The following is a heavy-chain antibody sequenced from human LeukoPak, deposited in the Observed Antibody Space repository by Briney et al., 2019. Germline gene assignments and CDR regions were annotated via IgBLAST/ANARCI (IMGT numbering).Heavy chain of an antibody. V-gene: IGHV4-30-4*01. CDR1: GGSISSGDYY. Sequence: SETLSLICTVSGGSISSGDYYWSWIRQPPGKGLEWIGYIYYSGSTYYNPSLKSRVTISVDTSKNQFSLKLSSVTAADTAVYYCARAPYDFWSGPPSSFDYWGQGTLVTVSS. J-gene: IGHJ4*02. CDR2: IYYSGST. CDR3: ARAPYDFWSGPPSSFDY. D-gene: IGHD3-3*01.